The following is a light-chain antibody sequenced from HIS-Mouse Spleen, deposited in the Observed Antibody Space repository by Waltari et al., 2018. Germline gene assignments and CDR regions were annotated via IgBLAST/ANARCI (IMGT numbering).Light chain of an antibody. J-gene: IGLJ2*01. V-gene: IGLV2-8*01. CDR1: SSDFGGYNY. Sequence: QSALTQPPSASGSPGQSVTIPCTGPSSDFGGYNYVSGYQQHPGKAPKLMIYEVSKRPSGVPDRFSGSKSGNTASLTVSGLQAEDEADYYCSSYAGSNIVVFGGGTKLTVL. CDR3: SSYAGSNIVV. CDR2: EVS.